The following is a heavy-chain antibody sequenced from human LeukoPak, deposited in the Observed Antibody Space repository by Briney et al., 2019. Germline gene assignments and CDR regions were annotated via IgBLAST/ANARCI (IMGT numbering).Heavy chain of an antibody. J-gene: IGHJ4*02. V-gene: IGHV3-20*04. Sequence: GGSLRLSCAASGFTLTNSAMSWVRQAPGKGLEWVSGINWNGGRTGYADSVKGRFTISRDNAKNSLYLQMNSLRAEDTALYYCARDYDYGDYPGYWGQGTLVTVSS. CDR1: GFTLTNSA. CDR2: INWNGGRT. D-gene: IGHD4-17*01. CDR3: ARDYDYGDYPGY.